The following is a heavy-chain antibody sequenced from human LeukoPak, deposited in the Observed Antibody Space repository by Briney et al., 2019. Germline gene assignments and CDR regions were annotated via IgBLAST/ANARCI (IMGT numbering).Heavy chain of an antibody. Sequence: SETLSLTCTVSGGSISSYYWSWIRQPPGKGLEWIGSIYYSGSTYYNPSLKSRVTISVDTSKNQFSLKLSSVTAADTAVYYCARHSYLGGSHAFDIWGQGTMVTVSS. D-gene: IGHD4-23*01. CDR3: ARHSYLGGSHAFDI. CDR1: GGSISSYY. V-gene: IGHV4-39*01. J-gene: IGHJ3*02. CDR2: IYYSGST.